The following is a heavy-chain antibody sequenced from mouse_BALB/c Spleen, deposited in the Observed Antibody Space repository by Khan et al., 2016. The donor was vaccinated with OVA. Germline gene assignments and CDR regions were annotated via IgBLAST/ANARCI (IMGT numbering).Heavy chain of an antibody. CDR2: ISSGGST. J-gene: IGHJ4*01. D-gene: IGHD2-10*02. V-gene: IGHV5-6-5*01. CDR1: GFTISSYA. CDR3: ARGYGNFGKPHYAMDY. Sequence: EVQLVESGGGLVKPGGSLKLSCAASGFTISSYAMSWVRQTPEKRLEWVASISSGGSTYYPDSVKGRFTISRDNARNILYLQMSSLRSEDTDMYYCARGYGNFGKPHYAMDYWGQGASGTVSS.